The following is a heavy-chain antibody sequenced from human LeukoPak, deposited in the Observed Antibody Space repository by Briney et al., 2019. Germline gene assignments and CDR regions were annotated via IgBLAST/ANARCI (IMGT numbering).Heavy chain of an antibody. CDR3: ARQSQYSSGWYRKDFDY. CDR1: PQGFTSYW. Sequence: AVALQCSSHGPPQGFTSYWIGWVRQVPGKGRGWRGFIFSGESDTRSSPSFQGQGTVSADKSISTAYLQWSSLKASDTAMYYCARQSQYSSGWYRKDFDYWGQGTLVTVSS. J-gene: IGHJ4*02. V-gene: IGHV5-51*01. D-gene: IGHD6-13*01. CDR2: IFSGESDT.